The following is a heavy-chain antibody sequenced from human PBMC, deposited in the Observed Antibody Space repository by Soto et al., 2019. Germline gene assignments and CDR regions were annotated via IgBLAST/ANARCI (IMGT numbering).Heavy chain of an antibody. D-gene: IGHD6-13*01. CDR2: INPSGSKA. J-gene: IGHJ4*02. Sequence: SGGSLRLSCAASGFTFGKYAMTWVRQAPGKGPDWISAINPSGSKADYADSVKGRFTMSRDNSKSTLFLQMNSLRVEDTAVYYCAKDGEFSSSWTPDYWGQGALVTVSS. V-gene: IGHV3-23*01. CDR3: AKDGEFSSSWTPDY. CDR1: GFTFGKYA.